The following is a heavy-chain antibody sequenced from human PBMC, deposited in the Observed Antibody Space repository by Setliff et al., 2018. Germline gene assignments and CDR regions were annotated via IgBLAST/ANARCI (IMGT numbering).Heavy chain of an antibody. CDR3: ARDTPNYYDSSGYYLGGIVIYYYYYYMDV. CDR1: GYTFINYG. CDR2: ISGYNGNT. J-gene: IGHJ6*03. Sequence: ASVKVSCKTSGYTFINYGLSWMRQAPGQGLEWMGWISGYNGNTDYAQNLQGRVTMTTDTSTSIAYMELRSLRSDDTAVYYCARDTPNYYDSSGYYLGGIVIYYYYYYMDVWGKGTTVTVSS. V-gene: IGHV1-18*01. D-gene: IGHD3-22*01.